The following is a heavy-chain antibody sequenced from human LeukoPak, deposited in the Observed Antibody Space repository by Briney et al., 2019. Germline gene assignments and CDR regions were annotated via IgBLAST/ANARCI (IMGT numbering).Heavy chain of an antibody. CDR2: IHYTGST. V-gene: IGHV4-59*08. J-gene: IGHJ4*02. CDR1: GGSISSYY. D-gene: IGHD3-22*01. CDR3: ARGPYYYDSSGSFDY. Sequence: SETLSLTCTVSGGSISSYYWSWIRQPPRKGLEWIGYIHYTGSTNYNPSLKSRVTISVDTSTNQFSLKLSSVTAADTAVYYCARGPYYYDSSGSFDYWGQGTLVTVSS.